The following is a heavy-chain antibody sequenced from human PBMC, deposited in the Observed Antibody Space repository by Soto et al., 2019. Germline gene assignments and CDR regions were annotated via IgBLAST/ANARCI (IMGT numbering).Heavy chain of an antibody. Sequence: QVQLVESGGGVVQPGGSLRLSRAASGFTLSSYAMYWVRQVPGKGLEWVGVISHDGNNRYYRDSVKGRFTISRDNAKNSLYLQMNSLRAEDTALYYCAKSVYWNYDSPFDYWGQGTLVTVSS. CDR1: GFTLSSYA. V-gene: IGHV3-30-3*01. D-gene: IGHD1-7*01. CDR2: ISHDGNNR. CDR3: AKSVYWNYDSPFDY. J-gene: IGHJ4*02.